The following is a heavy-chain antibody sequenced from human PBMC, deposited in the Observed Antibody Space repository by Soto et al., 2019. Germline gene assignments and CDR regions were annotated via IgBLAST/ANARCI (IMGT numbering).Heavy chain of an antibody. J-gene: IGHJ3*02. CDR3: AKNIMVKNGDAFDI. V-gene: IGHV3-23*01. D-gene: IGHD5-18*01. Sequence: PGGSLRLSCAASGFTFSNYVMSWVRQAPGKGLEWVSSISGSGDNTYYADSVKGRFTISRDNSKNTLYLQMNSLRAEDTAVYYCAKNIMVKNGDAFDIWGQGTMVTVSS. CDR1: GFTFSNYV. CDR2: ISGSGDNT.